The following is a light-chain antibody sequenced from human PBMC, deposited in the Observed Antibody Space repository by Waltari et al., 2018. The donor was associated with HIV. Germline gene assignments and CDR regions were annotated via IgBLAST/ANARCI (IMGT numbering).Light chain of an antibody. CDR3: NSRDSSGNHYV. V-gene: IGLV3-19*01. CDR1: LRSYY. J-gene: IGLJ1*01. Sequence: LRSYYASWYQQKPGQAPVLVIYGKNNRPSGIPDRFSGSSSGNTASLTITGAQAEDEADYYCNSRDSSGNHYVFGTGTKVTVL. CDR2: GKN.